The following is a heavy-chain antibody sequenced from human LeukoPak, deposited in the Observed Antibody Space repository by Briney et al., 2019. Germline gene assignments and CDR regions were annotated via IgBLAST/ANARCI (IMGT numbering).Heavy chain of an antibody. Sequence: PGGSLRLSCAASGFSFSAYAMTWVRQAPGKGLEWVSSISSGGTSMSFAQSLQGRFIISRENTWKSLSLQMNSLRPEDTAVYYCARADCRGGASSLDFWGRGTLVTVSA. CDR3: ARADCRGGASSLDF. CDR1: GFSFSAYA. J-gene: IGHJ4*02. CDR2: ISSGGTSM. V-gene: IGHV3-21*01. D-gene: IGHD2-15*01.